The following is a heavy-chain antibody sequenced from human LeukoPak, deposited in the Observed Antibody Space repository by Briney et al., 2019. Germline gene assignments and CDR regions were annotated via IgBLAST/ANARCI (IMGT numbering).Heavy chain of an antibody. CDR3: TRVGVGQQLVPPHFDY. Sequence: GGSLRLSCTASGFTFGDYAMSWFRQAPGEGLEWVGFIRSKAYGGTTEYAASVKGRFTISRDDSKSIAYLQMNSLKTEDTAVYYCTRVGVGQQLVPPHFDYWGQGTLVTASS. D-gene: IGHD6-13*01. V-gene: IGHV3-49*03. CDR1: GFTFGDYA. J-gene: IGHJ4*02. CDR2: IRSKAYGGTT.